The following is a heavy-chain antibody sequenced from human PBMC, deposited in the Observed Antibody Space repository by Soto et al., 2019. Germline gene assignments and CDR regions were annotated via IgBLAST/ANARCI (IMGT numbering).Heavy chain of an antibody. CDR1: GYTFSNYG. V-gene: IGHV1-18*01. J-gene: IGHJ4*02. D-gene: IGHD6-19*01. CDR3: AKDHIAVAAQVFDY. Sequence: ASVKVSCTAYGYTFSNYGMSWVRQAPGQGLEWMGWISAYNGDTHYAQKFQDRVTMTTDTSTSSAYVELRSLRAEDTAVYYCAKDHIAVAAQVFDYWGQGTLVTVSS. CDR2: ISAYNGDT.